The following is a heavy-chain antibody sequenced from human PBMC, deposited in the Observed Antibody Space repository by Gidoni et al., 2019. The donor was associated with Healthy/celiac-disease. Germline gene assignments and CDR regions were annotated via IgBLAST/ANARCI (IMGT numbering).Heavy chain of an antibody. D-gene: IGHD2-2*01. V-gene: IGHV3-21*01. CDR3: ARDLSSEYCSSTSCYDDY. J-gene: IGHJ4*02. Sequence: EVQLLESGGGLVKPGGSLRLSCAASGFTFSSYSMNWVRQAPGKGLEWVSSISSSSSYIYYADSVKGRFTISRDNAKNSLYLQMNSLRAEDTAVYYCARDLSSEYCSSTSCYDDYWGQGTLVTVSS. CDR2: ISSSSSYI. CDR1: GFTFSSYS.